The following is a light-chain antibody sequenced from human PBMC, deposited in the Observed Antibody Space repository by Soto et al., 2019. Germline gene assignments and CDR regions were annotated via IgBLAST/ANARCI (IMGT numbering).Light chain of an antibody. CDR2: GAS. CDR1: QSVTNNY. J-gene: IGKJ1*01. CDR3: QQYASSRT. V-gene: IGKV3-20*01. Sequence: ESVLTQSPGTLSLSHRERATLSCRASQSVTNNYLAWFQQKPGQAPRLLMYGASSRATGIPDRFSGSGSGTDFTLTITRLEPEDFAVYYCQQYASSRTFGQGTKV.